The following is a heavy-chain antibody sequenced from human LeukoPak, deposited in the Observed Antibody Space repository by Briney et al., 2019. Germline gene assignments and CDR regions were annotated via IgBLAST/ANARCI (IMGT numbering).Heavy chain of an antibody. Sequence: SETLSLTCTVSGDSISTSNSYWGWIRQPPWKGLEWIGSIYYSGSTYYNPSLKSRVTISVDTSKNQFSLKLSSVTAADTAVYYCAKLSGSYPAYFDYWGQGTLVTVSS. J-gene: IGHJ4*02. V-gene: IGHV4-39*01. CDR3: AKLSGSYPAYFDY. CDR1: GDSISTSNSY. D-gene: IGHD3-10*01. CDR2: IYYSGST.